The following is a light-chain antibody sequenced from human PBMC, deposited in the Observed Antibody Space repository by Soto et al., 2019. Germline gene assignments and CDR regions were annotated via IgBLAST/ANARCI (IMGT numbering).Light chain of an antibody. J-gene: IGKJ4*01. V-gene: IGKV1-9*01. CDR2: VTS. Sequence: QLTQSPSSLSAYVGDRVTITCRASQGLSSYLAWYQQKPEKAPKLLIYVTSTLQSGVPSRFSGSGSGTDFTLTISSLQPEDFATYYCQQHNSYPLTFGGGTKVDIK. CDR1: QGLSSY. CDR3: QQHNSYPLT.